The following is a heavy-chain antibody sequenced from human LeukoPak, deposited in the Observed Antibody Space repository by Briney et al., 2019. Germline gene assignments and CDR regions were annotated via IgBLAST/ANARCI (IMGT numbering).Heavy chain of an antibody. CDR2: INPSGGST. Sequence: ASVKVSCKASGYTFTNYYVHWVRQAPGQGLEWMGVINPSGGSTSYAQKFQGRVTMTRDTSTSTVYMELSSLRSDDTAVYYCARECGGDCSDAFDIWGQGTMVTVSS. CDR1: GYTFTNYY. V-gene: IGHV1-46*01. J-gene: IGHJ3*02. CDR3: ARECGGDCSDAFDI. D-gene: IGHD2-21*01.